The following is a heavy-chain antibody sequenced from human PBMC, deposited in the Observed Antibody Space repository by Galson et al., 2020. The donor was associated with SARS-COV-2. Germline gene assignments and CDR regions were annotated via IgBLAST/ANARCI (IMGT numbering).Heavy chain of an antibody. CDR3: ARERVATIFGNGLYYGMDV. V-gene: IGHV3-53*01. CDR1: GFTVSSNY. D-gene: IGHD3-3*01. J-gene: IGHJ6*02. Sequence: QLGESLKISCAASGFTVSSNYMSWVRQAPGKGLEWVSVIYSGGSTYYADSVKGRFTISRDNSKNTLYLQMNSLRAEDTAVYYCARERVATIFGNGLYYGMDVWGQGTTVTVSS. CDR2: IYSGGST.